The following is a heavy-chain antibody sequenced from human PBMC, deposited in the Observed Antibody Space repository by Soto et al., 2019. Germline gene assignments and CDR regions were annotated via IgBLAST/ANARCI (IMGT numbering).Heavy chain of an antibody. CDR1: GGSFSGYY. CDR3: ARGRGQLWPRCFLYVDY. V-gene: IGHV4-34*01. J-gene: IGHJ4*02. CDR2: INHSGST. D-gene: IGHD5-18*01. Sequence: SETLSLTCAVYGGSFSGYYWSWIRQPPGKGLEWIGEINHSGSTNYNPSLKSRVTISVDTSKNQFSLKLSSVTAADTAVYYCARGRGQLWPRCFLYVDYWGQGTLVTVSS.